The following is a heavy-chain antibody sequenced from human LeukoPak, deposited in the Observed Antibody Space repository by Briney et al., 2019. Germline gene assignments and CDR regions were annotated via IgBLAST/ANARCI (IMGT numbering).Heavy chain of an antibody. D-gene: IGHD6-13*01. CDR1: GYTFTSYG. CDR2: ISAYNGNT. CDR3: ASSSSWYSHFDY. V-gene: IGHV1-18*01. Sequence: ASVKVSCKASGYTFTSYGISWVRQALGQGLEWMGWISAYNGNTNYAQKLQGRVTMTTDTSTSTAYMELRSLRSDDTAVYYCASSSSWYSHFDYWGQGTLVTVSS. J-gene: IGHJ4*02.